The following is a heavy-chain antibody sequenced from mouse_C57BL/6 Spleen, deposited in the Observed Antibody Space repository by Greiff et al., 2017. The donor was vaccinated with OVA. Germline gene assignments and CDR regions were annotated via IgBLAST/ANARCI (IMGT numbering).Heavy chain of an antibody. J-gene: IGHJ4*01. V-gene: IGHV1-53*01. D-gene: IGHD3-2*02. Sequence: QVQLQQPGTELVKPGASVKLSCKASGYTFTSYWMHWVKQRPGQGLEWIGNINPSNGGTNYNEKFKSKATLTVDKSSSTANRRRSRLTAEDAAVYDCASQATHYYAMDDWGQGTAVTVSS. CDR1: GYTFTSYW. CDR3: ASQATHYYAMDD. CDR2: INPSNGGT.